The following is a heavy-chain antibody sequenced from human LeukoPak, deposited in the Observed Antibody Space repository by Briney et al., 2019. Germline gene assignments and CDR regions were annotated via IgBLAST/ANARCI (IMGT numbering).Heavy chain of an antibody. V-gene: IGHV4-39*07. CDR1: GGSISSSSYY. CDR3: ARAIPYDSSGYYYGWFDP. CDR2: IYYSGST. D-gene: IGHD3-22*01. J-gene: IGHJ5*02. Sequence: SETLSLTCTVSGGSISSSSYYWGWIRQPPGKGLEWIGSIYYSGSTYYNPSLKSRVTISVDTSKNQFSLKLSSVTAADTAVYYCARAIPYDSSGYYYGWFDPWGQGTLVTVSS.